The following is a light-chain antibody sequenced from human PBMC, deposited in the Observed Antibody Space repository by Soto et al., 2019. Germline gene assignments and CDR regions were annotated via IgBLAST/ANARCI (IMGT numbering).Light chain of an antibody. Sequence: DIQMTQYPSTPSASVGDRVTITCRASQSISSWLAWYQQKPGKAPKLLIYDASSLESGVPSMFSGSGSGTEFTVTISSLQPDDFATYYCQHYISSPWTFGQGTKVEIK. V-gene: IGKV1-5*01. CDR3: QHYISSPWT. J-gene: IGKJ1*01. CDR1: QSISSW. CDR2: DAS.